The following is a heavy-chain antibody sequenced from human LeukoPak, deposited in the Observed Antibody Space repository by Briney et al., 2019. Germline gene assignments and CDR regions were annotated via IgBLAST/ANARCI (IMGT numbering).Heavy chain of an antibody. J-gene: IGHJ4*02. CDR2: ISGSGGST. V-gene: IGHV3-23*01. Sequence: GGSLRLACAASGFTFSSYAMSWVRQAPGKGLEWVSAISGSGGSTYYADSVKGRFTISRDNSKNTLYLQMNSLRAEDTAVYYCAKDELLLWFGPFDYWGQGTLVTVSS. CDR3: AKDELLLWFGPFDY. CDR1: GFTFSSYA. D-gene: IGHD3-10*01.